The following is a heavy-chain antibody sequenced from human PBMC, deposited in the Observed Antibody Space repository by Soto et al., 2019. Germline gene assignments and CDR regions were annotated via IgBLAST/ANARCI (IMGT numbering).Heavy chain of an antibody. J-gene: IGHJ6*02. Sequence: GSSVKVSCKASGYTFTGYYMHWVRQAPGQGLEWMGWINPNSGGTNYAQKFQGWVTMTRDTSISTAYMELSRLRSDDTAVYYCARGEGEDTAMEQANYCDGMDVWGQGTTVTVSS. CDR3: ARGEGEDTAMEQANYCDGMDV. CDR2: INPNSGGT. D-gene: IGHD5-18*01. V-gene: IGHV1-2*04. CDR1: GYTFTGYY.